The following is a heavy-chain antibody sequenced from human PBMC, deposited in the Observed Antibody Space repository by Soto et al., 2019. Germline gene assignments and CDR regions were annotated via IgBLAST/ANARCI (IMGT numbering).Heavy chain of an antibody. V-gene: IGHV4-59*12. CDR2: MYNTGST. J-gene: IGHJ4*02. CDR3: ARENPEWLARLDY. CDR1: GGSISGYY. Sequence: SETLSLTCTVSGGSISGYYWSWIRQPPGKGLEWIGYMYNTGSTVYNPSFKSRVTISVDTSKNQFSLKLGSVTAADTAVYYCARENPEWLARLDYWGQGTLVTVSS. D-gene: IGHD6-19*01.